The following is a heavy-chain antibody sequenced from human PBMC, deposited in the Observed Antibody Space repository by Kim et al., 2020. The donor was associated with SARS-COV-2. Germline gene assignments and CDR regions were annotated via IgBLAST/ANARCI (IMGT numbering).Heavy chain of an antibody. Sequence: GGSLRLSCAASGFTFSSYSMSWVRQAPGKGLEWVSYISSGSSTIYYADSMKGRFTISRDNAKNSLYLQMNSLRDEDTAVYYCARVISSSSVVVDYWGQGTLVTVSS. CDR2: ISSGSSTI. CDR3: ARVISSSSVVVDY. J-gene: IGHJ4*02. V-gene: IGHV3-48*02. CDR1: GFTFSSYS. D-gene: IGHD6-6*01.